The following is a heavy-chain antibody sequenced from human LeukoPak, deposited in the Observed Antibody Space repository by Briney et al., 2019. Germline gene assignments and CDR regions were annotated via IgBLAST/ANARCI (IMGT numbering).Heavy chain of an antibody. V-gene: IGHV4-31*03. Sequence: SQTLSLTCTVSGGSISSGGYYWSWIRQHPGKGLEWIGYIYYGGSTYYNPSLKSRVTMSVHTSKNQFSLRMSSVTAADTAVYYCARDMRLDVWGQGTTVTVSS. CDR2: IYYGGST. CDR3: ARDMRLDV. D-gene: IGHD2-2*01. J-gene: IGHJ6*02. CDR1: GGSISSGGYY.